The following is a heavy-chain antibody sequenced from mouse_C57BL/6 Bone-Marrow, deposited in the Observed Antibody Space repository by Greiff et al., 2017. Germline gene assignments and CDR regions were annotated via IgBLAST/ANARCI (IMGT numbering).Heavy chain of an antibody. Sequence: EVQLQQSGPELVKPGASVKISCKASGYTFTDYYMNWVKQSHGKSLEWIGDINPNNGGTSYNQKFKGKATLTVDKSSSTAYMALRSLTSEGSAVYYCARVLRYWGQGTLVTVSA. CDR3: ARVLRY. J-gene: IGHJ3*01. V-gene: IGHV1-26*01. CDR2: INPNNGGT. CDR1: GYTFTDYY. D-gene: IGHD1-1*01.